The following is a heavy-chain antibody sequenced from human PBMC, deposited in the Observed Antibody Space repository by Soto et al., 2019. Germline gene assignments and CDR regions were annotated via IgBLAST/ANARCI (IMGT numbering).Heavy chain of an antibody. D-gene: IGHD2-2*02. J-gene: IGHJ6*02. CDR1: GYTFTSYG. V-gene: IGHV1-18*04. CDR3: ATDSYCSSTSCYTGYYYSYYYGMDV. Sequence: GASVKVSCKASGYTFTSYGISWVRQAPGQGLEWMGWISAYNGNTNYAQKLQGRVTMTTDTSTSTAYMELRSLRSDDTAVYYCATDSYCSSTSCYTGYYYSYYYGMDVWGQGTTVTVS. CDR2: ISAYNGNT.